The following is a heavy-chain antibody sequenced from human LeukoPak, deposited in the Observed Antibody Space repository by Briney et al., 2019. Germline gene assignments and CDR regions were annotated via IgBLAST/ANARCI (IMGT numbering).Heavy chain of an antibody. CDR2: IQFDGSNK. V-gene: IGHV3-30*02. J-gene: IGHJ4*02. D-gene: IGHD2-21*01. CDR1: GFTFSNYG. Sequence: PGGSLRLSCAASGFTFSNYGMHWVRQAPGKGLEWVAFIQFDGSNKYYSDSVKGRFSISRDNSKSTLYLQMNSLRPEDTAVYYCADLRLRFDYWGQGTLVTVSS. CDR3: ADLRLRFDY.